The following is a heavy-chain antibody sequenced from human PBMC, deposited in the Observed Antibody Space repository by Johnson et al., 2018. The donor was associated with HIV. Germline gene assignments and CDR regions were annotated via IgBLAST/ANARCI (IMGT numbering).Heavy chain of an antibody. D-gene: IGHD3-22*01. CDR1: GFIFSSYA. CDR2: ISGSGGST. CDR3: AKYLHYYDSSGYYLDAFDI. V-gene: IGHV3-23*04. Sequence: MMLVESGGGLVQPGGSLRLSCAASGFIFSSYAMSWVRQAPGKGLEWVSGISGSGGSTYDADSVKGRFTISRDNSKNTLYLQMNSLRAEDTAVYYCAKYLHYYDSSGYYLDAFDIWGQGTM. J-gene: IGHJ3*02.